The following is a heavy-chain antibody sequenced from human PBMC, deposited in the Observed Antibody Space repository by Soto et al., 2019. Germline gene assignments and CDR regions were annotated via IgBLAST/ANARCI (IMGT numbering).Heavy chain of an antibody. J-gene: IGHJ3*02. CDR3: TRLGTYSYAFDI. CDR2: IRSKANLYAT. Sequence: GGSLRLSCAASGITFSGSALHWVRQASGKGLEWVGRIRSKANLYATAYAASVTGRFTISRDDSKTTAFLQMNSLKTEDTGVYYCTRLGTYSYAFDIWGQGTMVTVSS. V-gene: IGHV3-73*01. CDR1: GITFSGSA. D-gene: IGHD5-18*01.